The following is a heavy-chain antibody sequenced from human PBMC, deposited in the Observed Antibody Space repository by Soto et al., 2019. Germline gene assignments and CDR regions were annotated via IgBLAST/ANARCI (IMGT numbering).Heavy chain of an antibody. CDR2: INPNSGGT. J-gene: IGHJ4*02. V-gene: IGHV1-2*04. Sequence: QVQLVQSGAEVKKPGASVKVSCKASGYTFTGYYMHWVRQAPGQGLEWMGWINPNSGGTNYAQKLQGWVTMTRDTSISTAYMELSRLRSDDTAVYYCARGSRSPYYDYVWGSYRQYYFDYWGQGTLVTVSS. CDR3: ARGSRSPYYDYVWGSYRQYYFDY. CDR1: GYTFTGYY. D-gene: IGHD3-16*02.